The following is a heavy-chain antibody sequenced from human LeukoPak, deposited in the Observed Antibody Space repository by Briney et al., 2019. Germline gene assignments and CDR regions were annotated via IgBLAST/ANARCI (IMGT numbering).Heavy chain of an antibody. V-gene: IGHV3-9*01. D-gene: IGHD6-19*01. CDR2: ISWNSGSI. J-gene: IGHJ4*02. CDR3: AKDIGSGYSSAWVNY. CDR1: GFTFDDYA. Sequence: GRSLRLSCAASGFTFDDYAMHWVRQAPGKGLEWVSGISWNSGSIGYADSVKGRFTISRDNSKNTVYLQMNSLRGEDTAVYFCAKDIGSGYSSAWVNYWGQGTLVTVSS.